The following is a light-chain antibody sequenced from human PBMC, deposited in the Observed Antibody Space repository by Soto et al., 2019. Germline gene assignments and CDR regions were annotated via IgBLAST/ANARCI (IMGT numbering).Light chain of an antibody. CDR1: QRISNN. CDR3: QQYNKRPPWT. Sequence: IATTQSPSTLSVSAGERATVSCMASQRISNNFAWYQQKHAQAPRLVIYSASTRATGIPARFSGSGCGTEFTLTISSLQSEDFAVYYCQQYNKRPPWTFGQGTKVDIK. CDR2: SAS. V-gene: IGKV3-15*01. J-gene: IGKJ1*01.